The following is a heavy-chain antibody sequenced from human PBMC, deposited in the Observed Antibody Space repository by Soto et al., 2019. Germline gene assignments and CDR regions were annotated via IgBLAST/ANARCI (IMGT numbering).Heavy chain of an antibody. J-gene: IGHJ4*02. Sequence: EVQLLESGGGLVQPGGSLRLSCAASGFTFSSYTMSWVRQAPGKGLEWVSGISGSGGSTYYADSVKGRFTISRDNSKNTLYLQMNSLRAEDTAVYYCAKGHYRSLTPFDYWGQGTLVTVSS. V-gene: IGHV3-23*01. CDR2: ISGSGGST. CDR1: GFTFSSYT. CDR3: AKGHYRSLTPFDY. D-gene: IGHD6-13*01.